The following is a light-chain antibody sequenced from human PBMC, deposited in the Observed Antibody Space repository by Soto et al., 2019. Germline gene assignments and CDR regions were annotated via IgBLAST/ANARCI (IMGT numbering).Light chain of an antibody. CDR2: KAS. V-gene: IGKV1-5*03. J-gene: IGKJ1*01. Sequence: IQMTQSPSTLSGSVGDGVTITCRASQTISSWLAWYQQKPGKAPKLLIYKASSLESGVPSRFSGSGSGTEFTLTISSLQPDDFATYYCQQYNSYSPWTFGQGTKVDIK. CDR3: QQYNSYSPWT. CDR1: QTISSW.